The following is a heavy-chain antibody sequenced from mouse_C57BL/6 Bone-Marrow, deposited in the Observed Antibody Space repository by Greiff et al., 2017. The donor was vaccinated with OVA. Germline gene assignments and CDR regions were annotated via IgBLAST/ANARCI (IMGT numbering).Heavy chain of an antibody. CDR2: INYDGSST. J-gene: IGHJ4*01. V-gene: IGHV5-16*01. Sequence: EVQLQESEGGLVQPGSSMKLSCTASGFTFSDYYMAWVRQVPEKGLEWVANINYDGSSTYYLDSLKSRFIISRDNAKNILYLQMSSLKSEDTATYYCAREDYGSSGYAMDYWGQGTSVTVSS. CDR1: GFTFSDYY. CDR3: AREDYGSSGYAMDY. D-gene: IGHD1-1*01.